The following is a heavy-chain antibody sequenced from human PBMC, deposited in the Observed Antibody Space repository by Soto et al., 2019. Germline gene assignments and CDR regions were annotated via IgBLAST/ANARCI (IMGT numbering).Heavy chain of an antibody. Sequence: GGSLRLSCAASGFTFSSYWMSWVRQAPGKGLEWVANIKQDGSEKYYVDSVKGRFTISRHNSKNTLYLQMNSLRAEDTAVYYCARESNWGAFDIWGQGTMVTVSS. V-gene: IGHV3-7*03. CDR1: GFTFSSYW. J-gene: IGHJ3*02. CDR2: IKQDGSEK. D-gene: IGHD7-27*01. CDR3: ARESNWGAFDI.